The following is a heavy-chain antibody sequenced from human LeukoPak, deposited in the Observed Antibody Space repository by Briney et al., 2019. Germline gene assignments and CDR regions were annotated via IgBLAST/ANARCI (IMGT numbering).Heavy chain of an antibody. V-gene: IGHV1-18*01. Sequence: ASVKVSCKASDYTFTSYGISWVRQAPGQGLEWMGWISGSNGNTDYAQKLQGRVTMTTDTSTSTAYMEMRSLRSDDTAMYYCARVGTSGWYGHYWGQGTLVTVSS. CDR1: DYTFTSYG. D-gene: IGHD6-19*01. CDR2: ISGSNGNT. J-gene: IGHJ4*02. CDR3: ARVGTSGWYGHY.